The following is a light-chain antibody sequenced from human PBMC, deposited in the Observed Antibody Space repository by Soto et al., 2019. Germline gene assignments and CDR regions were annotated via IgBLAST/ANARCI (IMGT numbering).Light chain of an antibody. V-gene: IGLV1-44*01. CDR2: SND. CDR3: SAYTVSRTYV. J-gene: IGLJ1*01. CDR1: SSNIGSNT. Sequence: QSVLTQPPSASGTPGQRVTISCSGSSSNIGSNTVNWYQQLPGTAPKLLIYSNDERPSGVPDRFSGSKSGNTASLTISGLQGEDEADYYCSAYTVSRTYVFGTGTKLTVL.